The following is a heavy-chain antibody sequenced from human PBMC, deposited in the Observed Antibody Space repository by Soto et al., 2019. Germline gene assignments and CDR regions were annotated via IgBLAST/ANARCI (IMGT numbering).Heavy chain of an antibody. CDR2: IYHSGST. Sequence: QLQLQESGSGLVKPSQTLSLTCAVSGGSISSGGYSWSWIRQPPGKGLEWIGYIYHSGSTYYNPSLTSRVTISVDRSKNQFSLKLSSVTAADTAVYYCASASGIDYYDSSGYFDYWGQGTLVTVSS. CDR3: ASASGIDYYDSSGYFDY. CDR1: GGSISSGGYS. V-gene: IGHV4-30-2*01. J-gene: IGHJ4*02. D-gene: IGHD3-22*01.